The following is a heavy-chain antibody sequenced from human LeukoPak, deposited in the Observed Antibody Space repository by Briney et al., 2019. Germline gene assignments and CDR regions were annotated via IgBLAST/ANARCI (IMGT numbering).Heavy chain of an antibody. V-gene: IGHV1-18*04. Sequence: ASVKVSCKASGYTFTSYGISWVRQAPGQGLEWMGWISAYNGNTNYAQKLQGRVTMTTDTSTRTAYMELRSLRSDDTAVYYCARGDSGYDSWSWFDPWGQGTLVTVSS. J-gene: IGHJ5*02. CDR2: ISAYNGNT. D-gene: IGHD5-12*01. CDR1: GYTFTSYG. CDR3: ARGDSGYDSWSWFDP.